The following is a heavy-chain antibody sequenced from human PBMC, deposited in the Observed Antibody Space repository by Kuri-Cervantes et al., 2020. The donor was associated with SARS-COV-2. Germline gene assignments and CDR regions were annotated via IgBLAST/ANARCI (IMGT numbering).Heavy chain of an antibody. CDR3: ARDRLQPTWGSSFWYFDL. V-gene: IGHV4-39*07. D-gene: IGHD7-27*01. J-gene: IGHJ2*01. Sequence: SETLSLTCTVSGGSISSSSYYWGWIRQPPGKGLEWIGSFYHSGNTYYNPSLKSRVTISVDTSKNQFSLKLSSVTAADTAVYYCARDRLQPTWGSSFWYFDLWGRGTLVTVSS. CDR2: FYHSGNT. CDR1: GGSISSSSYY.